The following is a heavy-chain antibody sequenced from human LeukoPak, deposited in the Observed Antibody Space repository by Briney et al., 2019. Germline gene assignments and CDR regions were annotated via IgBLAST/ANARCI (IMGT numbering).Heavy chain of an antibody. V-gene: IGHV4-59*11. Sequence: PSETLSLTCSVSGGSINSHYWSWIRQSPGKGLEWVGYVSKGGRTNYNPSLKTRVTMSLDTSRDQFSLRLSSVTAADTATYYCATRPADNIWYGVFDYWSQGTLVTVSS. CDR3: ATRPADNIWYGVFDY. CDR1: GGSINSHY. D-gene: IGHD3-10*01. CDR2: VSKGGRT. J-gene: IGHJ4*02.